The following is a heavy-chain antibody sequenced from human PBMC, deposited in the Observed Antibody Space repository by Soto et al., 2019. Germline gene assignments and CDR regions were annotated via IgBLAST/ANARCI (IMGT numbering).Heavy chain of an antibody. Sequence: QVQLVQSGAEVKKPGSSVKVSCKASGGTFSSYAISWVRQAPGQGLEWMGGIMPIFGTANYAQKFQGRVTITADESTSTDYMELSSLRSEDMAVYYCARDLIGVHCSSTSCYEQTFDYWGQGTLVTVSS. CDR3: ARDLIGVHCSSTSCYEQTFDY. V-gene: IGHV1-69*01. CDR1: GGTFSSYA. CDR2: IMPIFGTA. D-gene: IGHD2-2*01. J-gene: IGHJ4*02.